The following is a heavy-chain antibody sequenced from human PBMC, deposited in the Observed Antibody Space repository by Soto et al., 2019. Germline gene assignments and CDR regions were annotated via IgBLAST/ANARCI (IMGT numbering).Heavy chain of an antibody. D-gene: IGHD6-19*01. V-gene: IGHV4-59*01. J-gene: IGHJ4*02. CDR2: IYYSGST. CDR3: ASTAHSSGWYSGGFDY. Sequence: ETLSLTCTVCGGSISSYYWSWIRQPPGKGLEWIGYIYYSGSTNYNPSLKSRVTISVDTSKNQFSLKLSSVTAADTAVYYCASTAHSSGWYSGGFDYWGQGTLVTVSS. CDR1: GGSISSYY.